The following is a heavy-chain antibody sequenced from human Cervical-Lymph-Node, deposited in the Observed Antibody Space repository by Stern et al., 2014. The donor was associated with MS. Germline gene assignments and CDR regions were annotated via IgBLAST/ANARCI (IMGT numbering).Heavy chain of an antibody. CDR1: GFTFSSYA. J-gene: IGHJ4*02. CDR3: ANGQYQLLASLHY. Sequence: EVQLEESGGGLVQPGGSLRLSCAASGFTFSSYAMSWVRQAPGKGLEWVSAISGSGGSTYYADSVKGRFTISRDNSKNTLYLQMNSLRAEDTAVYYCANGQYQLLASLHYWGQGTLVTVSS. V-gene: IGHV3-23*04. CDR2: ISGSGGST. D-gene: IGHD2-2*01.